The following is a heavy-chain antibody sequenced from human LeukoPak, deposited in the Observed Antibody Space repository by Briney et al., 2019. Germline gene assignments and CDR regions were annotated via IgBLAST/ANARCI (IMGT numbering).Heavy chain of an antibody. J-gene: IGHJ4*02. CDR3: ATDLHFGYCTATSCANY. CDR2: IRSTPDGGAT. V-gene: IGHV3-15*01. Sequence: GGSLRLSCAASGFTFISSWMTWVRQAPGKGLEWFGRIRSTPDGGATDYAAPVKGRFTISRDDSKNTLYLQMSSLRTEDTAVYYCATDLHFGYCTATSCANYWGQGTLVTVSS. CDR1: GFTFISSW. D-gene: IGHD2-2*03.